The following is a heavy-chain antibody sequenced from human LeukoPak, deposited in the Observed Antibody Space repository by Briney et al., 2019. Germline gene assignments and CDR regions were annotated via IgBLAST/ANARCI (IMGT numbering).Heavy chain of an antibody. CDR3: ARPNSGSLTG. Sequence: ASVKVSCRASGGTFSSYAISWVRQAPGQGLEWMGGIIPIFGTANYAQKFQGRVTITADESTSTAYMELSSLRSEDTAVYYCARPNSGSLTGWGQGTLVTVSS. V-gene: IGHV1-69*13. CDR2: IIPIFGTA. D-gene: IGHD1-26*01. J-gene: IGHJ4*02. CDR1: GGTFSSYA.